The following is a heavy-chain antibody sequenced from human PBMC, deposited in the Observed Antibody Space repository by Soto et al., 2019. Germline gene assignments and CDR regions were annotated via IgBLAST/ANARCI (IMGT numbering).Heavy chain of an antibody. CDR2: ISGSCGNT. CDR3: AQDRGGSGWSTLDH. CDR1: GFSFSYFA. J-gene: IGHJ4*02. V-gene: IGHV3-23*01. Sequence: EVQLLESGGSLVHPGGSLRLSCAASGFSFSYFAMGWVRQAPGKGQEWVAAISGSCGNTYYADSVKGRFTISRDNSKNTLFLQMNSLRDEDKAVYYCAQDRGGSGWSTLDHWGQGTLVTVSS. D-gene: IGHD6-19*01.